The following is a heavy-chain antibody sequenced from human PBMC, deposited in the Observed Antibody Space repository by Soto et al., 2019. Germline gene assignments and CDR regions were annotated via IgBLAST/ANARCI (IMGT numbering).Heavy chain of an antibody. CDR3: AREWGLYAFDI. CDR2: INHSGST. Sequence: SETLSLTCAVYGGSFSGYYWSWIRQPPGKGLEWIGEINHSGSTNYNPSLKSRVTISVDTSKNQFSLKLSSVTAADTAVYYCAREWGLYAFDIWGQGTMVTVSS. CDR1: GGSFSGYY. D-gene: IGHD1-26*01. J-gene: IGHJ3*02. V-gene: IGHV4-34*01.